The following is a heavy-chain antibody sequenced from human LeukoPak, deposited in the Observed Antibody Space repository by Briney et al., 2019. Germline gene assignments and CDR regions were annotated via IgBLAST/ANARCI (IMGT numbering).Heavy chain of an antibody. CDR2: ISSASSTI. Sequence: PGGSLRLSCAASGFTFSSYSMNWVRQAPGKGLEWVSYISSASSTIYYADSVKGRFTVSRDNAKNSLYLHMNSLRAEDTAVYYCXXXXNSGEQVADWFDPWGQGTLVTVSS. V-gene: IGHV3-48*01. D-gene: IGHD1/OR15-1a*01. J-gene: IGHJ5*02. CDR1: GFTFSSYS. CDR3: XXXXNSGEQVADWFDP.